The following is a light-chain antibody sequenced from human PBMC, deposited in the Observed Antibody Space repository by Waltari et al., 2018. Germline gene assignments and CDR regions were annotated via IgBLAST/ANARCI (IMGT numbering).Light chain of an antibody. CDR2: ATS. J-gene: IGKJ1*01. Sequence: EIVMTQSPTPLSVSPGGRATLSCRASQSVYSSLAWYQQKPGQAPRLLIYATSTRATGIPARFSGSGSGTDYTLTISSLQSEDFAVYYCQQYNYWPQTFGQGTKVEIK. V-gene: IGKV3-15*01. CDR3: QQYNYWPQT. CDR1: QSVYSS.